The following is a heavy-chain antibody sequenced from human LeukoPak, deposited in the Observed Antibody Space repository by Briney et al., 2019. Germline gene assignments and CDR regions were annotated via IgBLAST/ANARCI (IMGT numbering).Heavy chain of an antibody. V-gene: IGHV1-8*01. J-gene: IGHJ4*02. CDR1: GYTFTSYD. Sequence: ASVKVSCKASGYTFTSYDINWVRQATGQGLEWMGWMDPNSGNTGYAQKFQGRVTMTRNTSISTAYMELSSLRSEDTAVYYCARLGFFRGVIDDYWGQGTLVTVSS. CDR2: MDPNSGNT. D-gene: IGHD3-16*02. CDR3: ARLGFFRGVIDDY.